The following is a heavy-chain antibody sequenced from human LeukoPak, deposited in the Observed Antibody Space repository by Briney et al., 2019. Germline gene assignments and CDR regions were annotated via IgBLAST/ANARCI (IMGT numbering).Heavy chain of an antibody. CDR2: ISSLSTYI. V-gene: IGHV3-21*01. CDR3: ARDQYDSSGSPLRAFDI. D-gene: IGHD3-22*01. J-gene: IGHJ3*02. CDR1: GGSISSSS. Sequence: PSETLSLTCTVSGGSISSSSYYWGWIRQPPGKGLEWVSSISSLSTYIYYADSVKGRFTISRDNAKNSLYLQMNSLGAEDTALYYCARDQYDSSGSPLRAFDIWGQGTMVTVSS.